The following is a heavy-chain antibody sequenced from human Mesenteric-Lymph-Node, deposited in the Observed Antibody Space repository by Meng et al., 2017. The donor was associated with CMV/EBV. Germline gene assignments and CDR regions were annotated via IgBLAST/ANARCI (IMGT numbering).Heavy chain of an antibody. V-gene: IGHV3-21*01. CDR2: ISSGSSYI. CDR3: ARDREAIVVVPATQSFDY. J-gene: IGHJ4*02. D-gene: IGHD2-2*01. Sequence: GGSLRLSCAASGFTFSSYTMNWVRQAPGKGLEWVSSISSGSSYIYYADSVKGRFTISRDNAKNSLYLQMNSLRAEDTAVYYCARDREAIVVVPATQSFDYWGQGTLVTVSS. CDR1: GFTFSSYT.